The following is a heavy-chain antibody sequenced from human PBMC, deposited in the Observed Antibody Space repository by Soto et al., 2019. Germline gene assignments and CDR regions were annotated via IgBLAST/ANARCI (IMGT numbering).Heavy chain of an antibody. CDR1: GGSISSYY. Sequence: QVQLQESGPGLVKPSETLSLTCTVSGGSISSYYWSWIRQPAGKGLEWIGRIYTSGSTNYNPSLKSLVTMSVDTSKNQFSLKLSSVTAADTAVYYCARLLIAAAGTGYYYYYGMDVWGQGTTVTVSS. CDR2: IYTSGST. D-gene: IGHD6-13*01. J-gene: IGHJ6*02. CDR3: ARLLIAAAGTGYYYYYGMDV. V-gene: IGHV4-4*07.